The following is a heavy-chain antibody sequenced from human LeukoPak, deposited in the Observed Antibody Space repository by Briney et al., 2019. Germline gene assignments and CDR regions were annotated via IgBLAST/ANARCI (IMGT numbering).Heavy chain of an antibody. V-gene: IGHV4-34*01. J-gene: IGHJ4*02. CDR3: ARGLGLPY. CDR1: GGSFSGYY. D-gene: IGHD3/OR15-3a*01. CDR2: INHSGST. Sequence: SETLSLTCAVYGGSFSGYYWSWIRQPPGKELEWIGEINHSGSTNYNPSLKSRVTISVDTSKNQFSLKLSSVTAADTAVYYCARGLGLPYWGQGTLVTVSS.